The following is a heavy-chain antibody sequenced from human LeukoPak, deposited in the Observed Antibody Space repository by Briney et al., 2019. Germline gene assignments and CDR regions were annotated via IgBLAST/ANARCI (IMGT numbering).Heavy chain of an antibody. V-gene: IGHV3-23*01. J-gene: IGHJ4*02. CDR2: ISGSGGST. D-gene: IGHD3-22*01. CDR3: ARRGYSDSSGYDY. CDR1: GFTFSSYA. Sequence: TGGSLRLSCAASGFTFSSYAMSWVRQAPGKGLEWVSAISGSGGSTYYADSVKGRFAISRDNAKNSLYLQMNSLRAEDTAIYYCARRGYSDSSGYDYWGQGTLVTVSS.